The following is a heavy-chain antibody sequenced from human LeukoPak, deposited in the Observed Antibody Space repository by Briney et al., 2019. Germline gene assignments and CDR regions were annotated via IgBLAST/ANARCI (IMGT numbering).Heavy chain of an antibody. J-gene: IGHJ6*02. CDR3: ARISSGLYYGMDV. D-gene: IGHD6-19*01. CDR2: IYYSGST. CDR1: GGSISGYY. Sequence: PSETLSLTCTVSGGSISGYYWSWIRQPPGKGLEWIGYIYYSGSTNYNPSLKSRVTISVDTSKNQFSLKLSSVTAADTAVYYCARISSGLYYGMDVWGQGTTVTVSS. V-gene: IGHV4-59*01.